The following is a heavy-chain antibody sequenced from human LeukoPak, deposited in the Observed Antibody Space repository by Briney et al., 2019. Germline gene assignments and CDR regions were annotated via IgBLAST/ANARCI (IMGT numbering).Heavy chain of an antibody. CDR2: INPNSGGT. V-gene: IGHV1-18*01. Sequence: ASVKVSCKASGYTFTSYGISWVRQAPGQGLEWMGWINPNSGGTNYAQKLQGRVTMTTDTSTSTAYMELRSLRSDDTAVYYCARDPAGMDVWGQGTTVTVSS. CDR1: GYTFTSYG. J-gene: IGHJ6*02. CDR3: ARDPAGMDV.